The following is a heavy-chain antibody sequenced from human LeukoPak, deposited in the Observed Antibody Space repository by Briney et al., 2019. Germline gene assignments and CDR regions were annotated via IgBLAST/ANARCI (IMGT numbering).Heavy chain of an antibody. CDR2: INPSGGST. CDR1: GYTFTSYY. V-gene: IGHV1-46*01. Sequence: ASVKVSCKASGYTFTSYYMHWVRQAPGQGLEWMGIINPSGGSTSYAQKFQGRVTMTRDTSTSTVYMELSSLRSEDTAVYYCARGRRYSSSHPNSYYYCGMDVWGQGTTVTVSS. CDR3: ARGRRYSSSHPNSYYYCGMDV. D-gene: IGHD6-6*01. J-gene: IGHJ6*02.